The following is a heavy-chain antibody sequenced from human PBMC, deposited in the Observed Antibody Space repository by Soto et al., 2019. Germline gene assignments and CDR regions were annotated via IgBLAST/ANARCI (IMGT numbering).Heavy chain of an antibody. CDR1: GGSFSGYQ. V-gene: IGHV4-34*01. CDR2: INDSGNI. Sequence: QVQLQQWGAGLLKPSETLSLTCAVYGGSFSGYQWSWIRQTPGKGLEWIGEINDSGNINYNPSLTSRVTILVDTAKKQISLKLSSVTAADTAVYYCARGLILWFGELSRRGGYYYYVDVWGKGTTVTVSS. D-gene: IGHD3-10*01. CDR3: ARGLILWFGELSRRGGYYYYVDV. J-gene: IGHJ6*03.